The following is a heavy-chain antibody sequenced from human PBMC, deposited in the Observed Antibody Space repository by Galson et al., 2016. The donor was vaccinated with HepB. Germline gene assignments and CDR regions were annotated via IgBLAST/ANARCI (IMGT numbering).Heavy chain of an antibody. J-gene: IGHJ2*01. Sequence: SETLSLTCAVYGGSVSDNYWGWIRQSPGKGLEWIGEIKNSGSTDFSPSLKSRVTISVDTSKNQVSLKVSSVTAADTAVYYCARLDYATVDLDDWYFDLWGRGTLVTVSS. D-gene: IGHD3-16*01. V-gene: IGHV4-34*01. CDR1: GGSVSDNY. CDR3: ARLDYATVDLDDWYFDL. CDR2: IKNSGST.